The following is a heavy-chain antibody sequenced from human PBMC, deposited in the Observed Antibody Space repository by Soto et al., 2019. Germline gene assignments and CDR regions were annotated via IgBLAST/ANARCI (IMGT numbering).Heavy chain of an antibody. Sequence: GGSLRLSCAASGFTFSSYWMSWVRQAPGKGLEWVANIKQDGSEKYYVDSVKGRFTISRDNAKNSLYLQMNSLRAEDTAVYYCARVGRGLGAAMDASYYYYGMDVWGQGTTVTVSS. CDR2: IKQDGSEK. D-gene: IGHD5-18*01. CDR1: GFTFSSYW. CDR3: ARVGRGLGAAMDASYYYYGMDV. J-gene: IGHJ6*02. V-gene: IGHV3-7*04.